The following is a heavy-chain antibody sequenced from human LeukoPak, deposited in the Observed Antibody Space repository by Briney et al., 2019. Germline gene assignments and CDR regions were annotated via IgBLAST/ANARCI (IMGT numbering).Heavy chain of an antibody. CDR3: ARGGIQQYYYYYMDV. Sequence: SGRSLRLSCAASGFTFDDYAMHWVRQAPGKGLEWVSGISWNSGSIGYADSVKGRFTISRDNSKNMLYVQMGSLRAEDMAVYYCARGGIQQYYYYYMDVWGKGTTVTISS. J-gene: IGHJ6*03. CDR1: GFTFDDYA. D-gene: IGHD5-18*01. CDR2: ISWNSGSI. V-gene: IGHV3-9*03.